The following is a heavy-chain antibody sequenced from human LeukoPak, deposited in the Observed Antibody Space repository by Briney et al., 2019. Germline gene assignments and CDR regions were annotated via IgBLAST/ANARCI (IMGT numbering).Heavy chain of an antibody. Sequence: GESLKISCKGSGYSFTTYWIAWVRQKPGKGLEWMGIIYPGDSDTRYSPSFQGQVTISADKSISTAYLQWSSLKASDTAMYYCARRRYYDSSGLHYFDYWGQGTLVTVSS. J-gene: IGHJ4*02. CDR1: GYSFTTYW. CDR3: ARRRYYDSSGLHYFDY. CDR2: IYPGDSDT. V-gene: IGHV5-51*01. D-gene: IGHD3-22*01.